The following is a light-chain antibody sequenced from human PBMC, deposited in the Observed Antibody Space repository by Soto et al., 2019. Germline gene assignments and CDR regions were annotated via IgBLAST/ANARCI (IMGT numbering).Light chain of an antibody. CDR2: SNN. CDR3: AAWDDSLSGWV. V-gene: IGLV1-47*02. Sequence: QSVLTQPPSASGTPGQRVTISCSGSSSNIGSNYVYWYQQLPGTAPKLLIYSNNQRPSGVPDRFSGSKSGTSASLAISGLRSEDEADYYCAAWDDSLSGWVFGGGTKVT. CDR1: SSNIGSNY. J-gene: IGLJ3*02.